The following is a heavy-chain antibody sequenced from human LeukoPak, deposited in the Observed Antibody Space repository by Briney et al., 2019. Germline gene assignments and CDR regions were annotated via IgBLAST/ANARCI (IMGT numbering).Heavy chain of an antibody. Sequence: SETLSLTCTVSSGSINSNSDYWGWIRQPPGKGLEWIGTIYYSGNTYHNSSLKSRVTISVDTSKNQFFLKLTSVTAADTAVYYCARQKRFSMIRGVISAEFDPWGQGTLVTVSS. CDR2: IYYSGNT. D-gene: IGHD3-10*01. V-gene: IGHV4-39*01. CDR1: SGSINSNSDY. CDR3: ARQKRFSMIRGVISAEFDP. J-gene: IGHJ5*02.